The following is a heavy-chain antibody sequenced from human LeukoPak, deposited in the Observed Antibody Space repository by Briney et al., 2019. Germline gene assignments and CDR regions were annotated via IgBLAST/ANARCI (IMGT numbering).Heavy chain of an antibody. Sequence: SGTLSLTCAVYGGSFSGYYWSWIRQPPGKGLEWIGEINHSGSTNYNPSLKSRVTISVDTSKNQFSLKLSSVTAADTAVYYCARGGENYYDSSGYAVWFDPWGQGTLVTVSS. CDR2: INHSGST. CDR3: ARGGENYYDSSGYAVWFDP. D-gene: IGHD3-22*01. CDR1: GGSFSGYY. J-gene: IGHJ5*02. V-gene: IGHV4-34*01.